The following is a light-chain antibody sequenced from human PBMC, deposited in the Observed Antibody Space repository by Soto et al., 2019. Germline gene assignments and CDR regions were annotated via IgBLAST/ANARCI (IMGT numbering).Light chain of an antibody. CDR1: QSISSSY. J-gene: IGKJ1*01. Sequence: EVVLTQSPGPLSLSPGERATLSCRASQSISSSYIAWYQQKPGQAPRLLIYAASRRATGIPDRVSGSGSGTDFTLTISRLQPEDFRGYYCQQYGRPIVTFDQGNKVEIK. CDR2: AAS. V-gene: IGKV3-20*01. CDR3: QQYGRPIVT.